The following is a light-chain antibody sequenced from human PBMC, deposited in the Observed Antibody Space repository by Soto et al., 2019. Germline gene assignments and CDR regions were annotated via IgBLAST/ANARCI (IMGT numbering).Light chain of an antibody. CDR1: NSDIGAYNY. CDR3: TSYTTSSTWV. Sequence: QSVLTQPASVSGSPGQSITISCTGTNSDIGAYNYVSWYQQHPGKAPKLMIYEVSNRPSGVANRFSGSKSANTASLTISGLQTEDEGDYYCTSYTTSSTWVFGGGTKLTVL. CDR2: EVS. V-gene: IGLV2-14*01. J-gene: IGLJ3*02.